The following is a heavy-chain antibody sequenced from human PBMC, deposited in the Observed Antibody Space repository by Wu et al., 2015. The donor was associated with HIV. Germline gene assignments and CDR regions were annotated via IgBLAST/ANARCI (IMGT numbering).Heavy chain of an antibody. D-gene: IGHD3-10*01. CDR2: IVPMFGRA. V-gene: IGHV1-69*12. Sequence: QVQLVQSGAEIKKPGSSLKLSCKASGGTFSNYAISWVRQAPGQRLEWMGGIVPMFGRAVYAQKFQGRVSITADESTSTAYMEFSSLRSEDTAVYYCAGRDSRIRGEGKKSGYYHFYTDVWGRGTTVTVSS. CDR1: GGTFSNYA. CDR3: AGRDSRIRGEGKKSGYYHFYTDV. J-gene: IGHJ6*03.